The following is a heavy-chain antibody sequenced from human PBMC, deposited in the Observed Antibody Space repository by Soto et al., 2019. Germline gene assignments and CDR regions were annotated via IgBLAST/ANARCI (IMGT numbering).Heavy chain of an antibody. CDR3: AAEGVGAAEGPWDY. CDR1: GFTFTSSA. J-gene: IGHJ4*02. CDR2: IVVGSGNT. V-gene: IGHV1-58*01. D-gene: IGHD2-15*01. Sequence: QMQLVQSGPEVKKPGTSVKVSCKASGFTFTSSAVQWVRQARGQRLEWRGWIVVGSGNTNYAQKFKERVTISRNMSTSVANRELSSMRAEDTAVYYCAAEGVGAAEGPWDYWGQGTLVTVSS.